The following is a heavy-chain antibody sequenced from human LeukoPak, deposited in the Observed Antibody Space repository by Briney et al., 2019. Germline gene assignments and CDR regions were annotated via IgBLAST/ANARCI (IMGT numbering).Heavy chain of an antibody. Sequence: SVKVSCKAAGGTFSNFAISWVRQAPGQGLEWMGGIIPIFGTANYAQKFQGRVTIITGESTSTAYMELSSLISEDTAVYYCARGPLFYGSGVTYFDDWGQGTLVTVSS. CDR1: GGTFSNFA. V-gene: IGHV1-69*05. CDR2: IIPIFGTA. D-gene: IGHD3-10*01. CDR3: ARGPLFYGSGVTYFDD. J-gene: IGHJ4*02.